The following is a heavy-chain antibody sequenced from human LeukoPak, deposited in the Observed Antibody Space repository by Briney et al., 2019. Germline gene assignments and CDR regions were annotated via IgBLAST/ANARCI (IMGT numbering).Heavy chain of an antibody. CDR3: ARHDRFCSATSCYGEFYFDY. CDR2: IYDSGST. J-gene: IGHJ4*02. V-gene: IGHV4-59*08. D-gene: IGHD2-2*01. Sequence: PSETLSLTCAVSGGSISSYFWSWIRRPPGKGLEWIGYIYDSGSTDYNPSLQSRVTISVDTSRNQFSLHLISVTAADTAVYFCARHDRFCSATSCYGEFYFDYWGRGILVTVSS. CDR1: GGSISSYF.